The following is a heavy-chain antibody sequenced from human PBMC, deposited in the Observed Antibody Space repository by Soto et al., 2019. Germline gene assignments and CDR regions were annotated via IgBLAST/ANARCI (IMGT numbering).Heavy chain of an antibody. J-gene: IGHJ4*02. CDR3: ERPGGSGWFYFDS. Sequence: QLQLRESGPGLLKPSETLSLTCIVSGESISGTIYYWGWIRQPPGKGLKWIGSIYYSGSTYYNPSLKSRVTITVDTSKNQFSLKLTSVTAGDTAVDYYERPGGSGWFYFDSWGQGSQVTVSS. CDR1: GESISGTIYY. CDR2: IYYSGST. D-gene: IGHD6-13*01. V-gene: IGHV4-39*01.